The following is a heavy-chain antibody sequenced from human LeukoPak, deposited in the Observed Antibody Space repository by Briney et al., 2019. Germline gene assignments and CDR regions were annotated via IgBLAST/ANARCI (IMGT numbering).Heavy chain of an antibody. CDR3: ARHTPQHLKRFDD. D-gene: IGHD1-1*01. Sequence: GASEKVSRKFSAYTFTRVAFSWVRQGPGHGLELVGTINAYNDTTQYSEKLQRRLTMTTEPSSTTLYLELRSLGSDDTAVYFCARHTPQHLKRFDDWGQGTLVTVSS. V-gene: IGHV1-18*01. CDR2: INAYNDTT. J-gene: IGHJ4*02. CDR1: AYTFTRVA.